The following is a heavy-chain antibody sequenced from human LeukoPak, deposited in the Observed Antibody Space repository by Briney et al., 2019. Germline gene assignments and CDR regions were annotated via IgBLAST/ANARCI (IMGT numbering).Heavy chain of an antibody. D-gene: IGHD2-2*01. CDR3: ARGRYIVVVPAAATRGGGRGFDY. Sequence: SETLSLTCTVSGGSISSGDYYWSWIRQPPGKGLEWVGYIYYSGSTYYNPSLKSRVTISVDTSKNQFSLKLSSVTAADTAVYYCARGRYIVVVPAAATRGGGRGFDYWGQGTLVTVSS. V-gene: IGHV4-30-4*01. CDR1: GGSISSGDYY. J-gene: IGHJ4*02. CDR2: IYYSGST.